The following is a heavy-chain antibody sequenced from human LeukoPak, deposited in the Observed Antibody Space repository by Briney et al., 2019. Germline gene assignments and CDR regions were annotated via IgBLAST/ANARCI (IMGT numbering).Heavy chain of an antibody. V-gene: IGHV1-69*05. J-gene: IGHJ6*03. CDR3: ARAQWLGDHYYYMDV. Sequence: ASVKVSCKASGGTFSSYAISWVRQAPGQGLEWMGGIIPIFGTANYAQKFQGRVTITTDESTSTAYMELSSLRSEDTAVYYCARAQWLGDHYYYMDVWGKGTTVTASS. CDR1: GGTFSSYA. CDR2: IIPIFGTA. D-gene: IGHD6-19*01.